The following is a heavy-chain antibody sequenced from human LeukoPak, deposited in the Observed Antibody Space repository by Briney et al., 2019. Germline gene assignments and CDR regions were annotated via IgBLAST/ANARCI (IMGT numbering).Heavy chain of an antibody. CDR2: IYYSGST. D-gene: IGHD6-6*01. CDR1: GGSISIYY. CDR3: ARAPGGIAASAFDY. V-gene: IGHV4-59*01. Sequence: SETLSLTCTVSGGSISIYYWSWIRQPPGKGLEWIGYIYYSGSTNYNPSLKSRVTISVDTSKNQFSLKLSSVTAADTAVYYCARAPGGIAASAFDYWGQGTLVTVSS. J-gene: IGHJ4*02.